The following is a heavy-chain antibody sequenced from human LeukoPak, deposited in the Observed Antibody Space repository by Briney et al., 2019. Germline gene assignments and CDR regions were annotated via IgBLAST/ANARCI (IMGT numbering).Heavy chain of an antibody. CDR3: AKDSEKQLGRTAFDI. D-gene: IGHD6-13*01. CDR1: GFTFSSYA. Sequence: GGSLRLSCAASGFTFSSYAMSWVRQAPGKGLEWVSAISGSGGSTYYADSVKGRFTISRDNSKNTLYLQMNSLRAEDTAVYYCAKDSEKQLGRTAFDIWGQGTMVTVPS. V-gene: IGHV3-23*01. J-gene: IGHJ3*02. CDR2: ISGSGGST.